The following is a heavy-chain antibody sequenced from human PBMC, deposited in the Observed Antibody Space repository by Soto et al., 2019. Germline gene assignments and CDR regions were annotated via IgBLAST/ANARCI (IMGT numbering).Heavy chain of an antibody. V-gene: IGHV5-51*01. D-gene: IGHD3-16*02. CDR2: IYPADSDT. Sequence: EVQLVQSGGEVKKPGESLKISCKGYGYSFSAYSIGWVRQMPGKGLEWMGMIYPADSDTRYSPSFQGQVTISADKSNNTAYLQWSSLKASDTAMYYCARRCYTTMPCDGAFDIWGQGTMVTVSS. J-gene: IGHJ3*02. CDR1: GYSFSAYS. CDR3: ARRCYTTMPCDGAFDI.